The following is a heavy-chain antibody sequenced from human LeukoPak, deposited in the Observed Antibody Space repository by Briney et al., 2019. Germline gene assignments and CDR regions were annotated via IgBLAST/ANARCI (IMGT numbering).Heavy chain of an antibody. CDR1: GFTFSSYG. CDR3: AKVASIDSGDYY. J-gene: IGHJ4*02. CDR2: ISYDGSNK. Sequence: PGGSLRLSCAASGFTFSSYGMHWVRQAPGKGLEWVAGISYDGSNKYYADSVKGRFTISRDNSKNTLYLQMNSMRAEDTAVYYCAKVASIDSGDYYWGQGTLVTASS. D-gene: IGHD3-3*02. V-gene: IGHV3-30*18.